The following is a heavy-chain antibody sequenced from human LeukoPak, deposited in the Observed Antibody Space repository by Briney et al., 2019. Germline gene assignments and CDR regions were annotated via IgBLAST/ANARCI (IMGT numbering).Heavy chain of an antibody. Sequence: GGSLRLSCAASGFTFSSYAMSWVRQAPRKGLEWVSAISGSGGSTYYADSVKGRFTISRDNSKNTLYLQMNSLRAEGTAVYYCAKDRRIVGATGYFDYWGQGTLVTVSS. CDR1: GFTFSSYA. CDR3: AKDRRIVGATGYFDY. V-gene: IGHV3-23*01. D-gene: IGHD1-26*01. CDR2: ISGSGGST. J-gene: IGHJ4*02.